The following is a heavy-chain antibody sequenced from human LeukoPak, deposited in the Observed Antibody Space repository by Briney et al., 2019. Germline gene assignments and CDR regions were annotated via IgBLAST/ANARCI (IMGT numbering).Heavy chain of an antibody. D-gene: IGHD4-17*01. CDR3: AKGDYAHMVGGGHFDY. CDR1: GFTFSSYA. J-gene: IGHJ4*02. Sequence: PGGSLRLSCAASGFTFSSYAMSWVRQAPGKGLEWVSAISGSGGSTYYADSVKGRFTISRDNSKNTLYLQMNSLRAEDTAVYYCAKGDYAHMVGGGHFDYWGQGTLVTVSS. CDR2: ISGSGGST. V-gene: IGHV3-23*01.